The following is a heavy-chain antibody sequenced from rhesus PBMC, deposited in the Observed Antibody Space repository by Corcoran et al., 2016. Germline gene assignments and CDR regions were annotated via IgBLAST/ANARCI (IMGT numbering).Heavy chain of an antibody. CDR3: TSYSSSWSSFEY. V-gene: IGHV3-16*01. D-gene: IGHD3-16*01. CDR2: IKYKVAGGIV. J-gene: IGHJ4*01. Sequence: EVQLVQSGGDLVQPGGSLRLSCAASGFTFNNYWMNWVRQAPGKGLDRVGRIKYKVAGGIVLYAESVEGRFTISRDESKNTLYLQMNSLKTEDTAVYYCTSYSSSWSSFEYWGQGALVTVSS. CDR1: GFTFNNYW.